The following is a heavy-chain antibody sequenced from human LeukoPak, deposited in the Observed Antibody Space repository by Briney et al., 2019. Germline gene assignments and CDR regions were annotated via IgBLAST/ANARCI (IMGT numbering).Heavy chain of an antibody. J-gene: IGHJ4*02. CDR3: TRDRGLSGYDLCDY. CDR1: TFTVSNYW. Sequence: GGSLRLSSAASTFTVSNYWMNWVRQAPGKWLEWVVTIKHDVSEKHYVDSVEGRFTISRDNAMNSLYLQMNSLRAEDTAVYYCTRDRGLSGYDLCDYWGQGTLVTVSS. V-gene: IGHV3-7*01. D-gene: IGHD5-12*01. CDR2: IKHDVSEK.